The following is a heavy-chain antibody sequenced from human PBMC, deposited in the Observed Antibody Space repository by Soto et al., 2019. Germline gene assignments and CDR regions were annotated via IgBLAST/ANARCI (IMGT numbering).Heavy chain of an antibody. J-gene: IGHJ6*02. D-gene: IGHD3-3*01. CDR3: ARVVGFLEWSTKAAYYYGMDV. CDR1: GGSISSGGYY. Sequence: PSETLSLTCIVSGGSISSGGYYWSWLRQHPGKGLEWIGYIYYSGSTYYNPSLKSRVTISVDTSKNQFSLKLSSVTAADTAVYYCARVVGFLEWSTKAAYYYGMDVWGQGTTVTVSS. V-gene: IGHV4-31*03. CDR2: IYYSGST.